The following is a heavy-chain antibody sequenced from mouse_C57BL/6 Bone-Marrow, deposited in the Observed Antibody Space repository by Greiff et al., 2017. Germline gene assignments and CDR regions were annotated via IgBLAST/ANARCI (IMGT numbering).Heavy chain of an antibody. V-gene: IGHV1-69*01. CDR3: ARSGYYYGSSYGWYFDV. J-gene: IGHJ1*03. CDR2: IDPSDSYT. D-gene: IGHD1-1*01. CDR1: GYTFTSYW. Sequence: QVQLQQPGAELVMPGASVKLSCKASGYTFTSYWMHWVKQRPGQGLEWIGEIDPSDSYTNYNQKFKGKSTLTVDKSSSTAYMQLSSLTSEDSAVYYCARSGYYYGSSYGWYFDVWGTGTTVTVSS.